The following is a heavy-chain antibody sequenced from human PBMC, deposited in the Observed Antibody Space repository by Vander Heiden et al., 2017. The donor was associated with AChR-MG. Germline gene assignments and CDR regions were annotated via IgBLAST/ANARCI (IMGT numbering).Heavy chain of an antibody. CDR1: GESFSGYY. J-gene: IGHJ6*02. CDR3: ARGPDSSSWYYYYYGMDV. V-gene: IGHV4-34*01. CDR2: INHSGST. Sequence: QVQLQQWGAGLLKPSETLSLTCAVYGESFSGYYWSWIRQPPGKGLEWIGEINHSGSTNYNPSLKSRVTISVDTSKNQFSLKLSSVTAADTAVYYCARGPDSSSWYYYYYGMDVWGQGTTVTVSS. D-gene: IGHD6-13*01.